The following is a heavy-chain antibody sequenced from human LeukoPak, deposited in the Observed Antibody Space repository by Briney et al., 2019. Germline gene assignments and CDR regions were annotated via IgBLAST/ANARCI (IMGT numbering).Heavy chain of an antibody. Sequence: GSVKHSCKASGYTFTGYYMHWVRQAPGQGLEWMGWINPNSGGTNYAQKFQGRVTMTRDTAISTAYMELSRLRSDDTAVYYCSSAIAVAGYDYWGQGTLATVSS. D-gene: IGHD6-19*01. CDR3: SSAIAVAGYDY. V-gene: IGHV1-2*02. CDR2: INPNSGGT. J-gene: IGHJ4*02. CDR1: GYTFTGYY.